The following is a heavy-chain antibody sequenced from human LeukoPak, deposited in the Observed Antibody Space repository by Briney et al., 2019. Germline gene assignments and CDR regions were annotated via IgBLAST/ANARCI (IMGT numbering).Heavy chain of an antibody. D-gene: IGHD3-22*01. CDR2: IIPIFGTA. Sequence: VKVSCKASGGTFSSYAISWVRQAPGQGLEWMGGIIPIFGTANYAQKFQGRVTITADESTSTAYMELSSLRSEDTAVYYCARHYDSSGYYYCWFDPWGQGTLVTVSS. J-gene: IGHJ5*02. V-gene: IGHV1-69*13. CDR3: ARHYDSSGYYYCWFDP. CDR1: GGTFSSYA.